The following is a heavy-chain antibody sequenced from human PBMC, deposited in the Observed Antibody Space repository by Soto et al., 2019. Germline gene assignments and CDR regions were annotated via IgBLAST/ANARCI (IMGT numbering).Heavy chain of an antibody. CDR2: MYNTGST. J-gene: IGHJ6*02. V-gene: IGHV4-59*01. CDR3: ARDLWGYCGTACYPLDV. CDR1: GGSISGYY. Sequence: SDTLSLTCTVSGGSISGYYWSWIRQPPGKGLEWIGYMYNTGSTVYNPSFKSRVTISVDTSKNQFSLKLNSVTAADTAVYYCARDLWGYCGTACYPLDVWGQGTTVT. D-gene: IGHD2-21*02.